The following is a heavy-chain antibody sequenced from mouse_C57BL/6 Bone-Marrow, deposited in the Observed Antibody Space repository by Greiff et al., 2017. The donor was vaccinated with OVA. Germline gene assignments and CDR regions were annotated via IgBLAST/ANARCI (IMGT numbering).Heavy chain of an antibody. J-gene: IGHJ2*01. Sequence: EVQLVESGGGLVKPGGSLKLSCAASGFTFSDYGMHWVRQAPEKGLEWVAYISSGSSTIYYADTVKGRFTISRDNAKNTLFLQMTSLRSEDTAMYYCARPVVHYDYYYFDYWGQGTTLTVSS. D-gene: IGHD2-4*01. CDR1: GFTFSDYG. CDR2: ISSGSSTI. CDR3: ARPVVHYDYYYFDY. V-gene: IGHV5-17*01.